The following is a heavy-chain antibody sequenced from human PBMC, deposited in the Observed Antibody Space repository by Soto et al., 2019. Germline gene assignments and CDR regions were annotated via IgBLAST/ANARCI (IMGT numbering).Heavy chain of an antibody. CDR2: VRRDGSEK. CDR3: ARTIAARFGSDAFDI. D-gene: IGHD6-6*01. J-gene: IGHJ3*02. V-gene: IGHV3-7*01. CDR1: GFTFSSYW. Sequence: PGGSLRLSCAASGFTFSSYWMSWVRQAPGKGLEGVANVRRDGSEKYYVDSVKGRFTISRDNAKNSLYLQMNSLRAEDTAVYYCARTIAARFGSDAFDIWGQGTMVTVSS.